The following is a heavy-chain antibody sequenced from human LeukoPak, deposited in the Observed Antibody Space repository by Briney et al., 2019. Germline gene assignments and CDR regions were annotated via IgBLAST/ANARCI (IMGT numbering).Heavy chain of an antibody. V-gene: IGHV1-8*03. CDR1: GYTFTSYD. J-gene: IGHJ4*02. Sequence: ASVKVSCKASGYTFTSYDINWVRQATGQGLEWMGWMNPNSGNTGYAQKFQGRVTITRNTSISTAYMELSSLRSEDTAVYYCAKDRRLAAFDYGGQGTLVTVSS. D-gene: IGHD6-25*01. CDR2: MNPNSGNT. CDR3: AKDRRLAAFDY.